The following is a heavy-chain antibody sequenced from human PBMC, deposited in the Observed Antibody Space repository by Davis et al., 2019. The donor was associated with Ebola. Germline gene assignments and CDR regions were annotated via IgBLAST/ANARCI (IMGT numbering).Heavy chain of an antibody. V-gene: IGHV3-30*04. Sequence: PGGSLRLSCAASGFTFSSYAMHWVRQAPGKGLEWVAVISYDGSNKYYADSVKGRFTISRDNSKNTLYLQMNSLRTEGTAVYYCARPSDYGGLYYYYGLDVWGQGTTVTVSS. CDR1: GFTFSSYA. D-gene: IGHD4-23*01. CDR2: ISYDGSNK. CDR3: ARPSDYGGLYYYYGLDV. J-gene: IGHJ6*02.